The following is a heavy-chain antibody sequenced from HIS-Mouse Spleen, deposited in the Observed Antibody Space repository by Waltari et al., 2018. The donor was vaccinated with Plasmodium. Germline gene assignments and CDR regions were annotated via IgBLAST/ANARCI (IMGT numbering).Heavy chain of an antibody. J-gene: IGHJ4*02. D-gene: IGHD2-15*01. CDR1: GGSFSGYY. CDR2: INHSGST. CDR3: ARLVVVASKDSY. Sequence: QVQLQQWGAGLLKPSETLSLTCAVYGGSFSGYYWSWIRQPPGKGLAWIWEINHSGSTNYNTSLKSRVTISVDTSKNQFSLKLSSVTAADTAVYYCARLVVVASKDSYWGQGTLVTVSS. V-gene: IGHV4-34*01.